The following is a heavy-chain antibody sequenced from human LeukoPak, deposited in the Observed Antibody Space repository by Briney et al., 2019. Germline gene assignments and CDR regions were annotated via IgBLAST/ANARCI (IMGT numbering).Heavy chain of an antibody. CDR2: MNPDSGNT. D-gene: IGHD4-17*01. CDR1: GYTFTIYD. Sequence: ASVKVSCTASGYTFTIYDINWVRQAAGQGLEWMGWMNPDSGNTDFAQKFQGRVTMTRNTSISTAYVELSSLTSEDTAVYYCAVHLPGDYLDPWGQGTLVTVSS. CDR3: AVHLPGDYLDP. V-gene: IGHV1-8*01. J-gene: IGHJ5*02.